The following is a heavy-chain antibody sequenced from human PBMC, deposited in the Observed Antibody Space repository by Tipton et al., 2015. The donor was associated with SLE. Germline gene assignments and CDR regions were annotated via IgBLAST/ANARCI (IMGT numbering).Heavy chain of an antibody. J-gene: IGHJ6*02. CDR2: IWYDGSNK. Sequence: SLRLSCAASGFTFSSYDMHWVRQAPGKGLEWVAVIWYDGSNKYYADSVKGRFTISRDNSKNTLYLQMNRLRAEDTAVYYCVGLLTYYYGMDVWGQGTAVTVSS. D-gene: IGHD3-22*01. CDR3: VGLLTYYYGMDV. CDR1: GFTFSSYD. V-gene: IGHV3-33*08.